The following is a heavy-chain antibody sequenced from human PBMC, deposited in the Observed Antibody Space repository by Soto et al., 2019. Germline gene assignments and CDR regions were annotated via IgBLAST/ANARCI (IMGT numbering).Heavy chain of an antibody. D-gene: IGHD2-21*02. CDR2: IIPIFGTA. Sequence: SVKVSCKASGGTFSSYAISWVRQAPGQGLERMGGIIPIFGTANYAQKFQGRVTITADESTSTAYMELSSLRSEDTAVYYCARDRTSIVVVTDKDNDAFDIWGQGTMVTVSS. J-gene: IGHJ3*02. CDR3: ARDRTSIVVVTDKDNDAFDI. CDR1: GGTFSSYA. V-gene: IGHV1-69*13.